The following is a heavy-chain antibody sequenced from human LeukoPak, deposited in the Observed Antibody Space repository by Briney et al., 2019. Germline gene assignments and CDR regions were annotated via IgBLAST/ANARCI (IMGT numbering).Heavy chain of an antibody. J-gene: IGHJ3*01. V-gene: IGHV4-39*07. Sequence: PSETLSLTCTVSGGSISGSSDYWGWIRQPPGKGLDWIGSLFSGGNTYYNPSLESRVTLSVDTSKNQFSLKVRSLTAADTAVYYCARPLYDSGWDAFDFWGQGTMATVSS. CDR2: LFSGGNT. D-gene: IGHD3-22*01. CDR3: ARPLYDSGWDAFDF. CDR1: GGSISGSSDY.